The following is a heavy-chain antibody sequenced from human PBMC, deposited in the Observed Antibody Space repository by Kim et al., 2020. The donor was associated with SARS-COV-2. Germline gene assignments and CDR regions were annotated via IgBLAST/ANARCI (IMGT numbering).Heavy chain of an antibody. CDR3: ARVGRGELPIHAFDI. CDR1: EGTFSSYA. J-gene: IGHJ3*02. V-gene: IGHV1-69*13. Sequence: SVKVSCKASEGTFSSYAISWVRQAPGQGLEWMGGIIPIFGTANYAQKFQGRVTITADESTSTAYMELSSLRSEDTAVYYCARVGRGELPIHAFDIWGQGTMVTVSS. CDR2: IIPIFGTA. D-gene: IGHD1-26*01.